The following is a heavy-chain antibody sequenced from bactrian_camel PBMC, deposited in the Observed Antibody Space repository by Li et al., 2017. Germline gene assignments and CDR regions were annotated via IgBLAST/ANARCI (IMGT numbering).Heavy chain of an antibody. CDR1: GFTFSSTD. Sequence: VQLVESGGGLVQPGGSLRLSCAASGFTFSSTDMSWVRRAPGKGLEWVSDINSGGGSVAYADSAKGRFTVSRDNVKNTLYLQMSSLKGEDTAVYYCVRATSGLYPWGQGTQVTVS. CDR3: VRATSGLYP. J-gene: IGHJ6*01. V-gene: IGHV3S40*01. CDR2: INSGGGSV. D-gene: IGHD2*01.